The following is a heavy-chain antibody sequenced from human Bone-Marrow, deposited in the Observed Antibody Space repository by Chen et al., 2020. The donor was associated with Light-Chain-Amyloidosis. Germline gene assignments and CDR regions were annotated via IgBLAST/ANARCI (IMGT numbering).Heavy chain of an antibody. Sequence: EVQLVESGGGLVQPGGSLRLSCAASGFGFNDYELNWVRQAPGKGLEWISYISGSGNTIFYATSVKGRFTISRDNAKSSLYLQMNRLTAEDTAVYYCVRDRPLRYALPAPFDYWGQGTLVTVSS. CDR1: GFGFNDYE. D-gene: IGHD1-1*01. CDR2: ISGSGNTI. V-gene: IGHV3-48*03. J-gene: IGHJ4*02. CDR3: VRDRPLRYALPAPFDY.